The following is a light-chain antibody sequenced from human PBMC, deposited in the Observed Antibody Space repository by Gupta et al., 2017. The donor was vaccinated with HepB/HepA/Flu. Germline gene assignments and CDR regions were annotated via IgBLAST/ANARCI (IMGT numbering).Light chain of an antibody. CDR1: QDISSF. CDR2: SAS. Sequence: ALRMTQSPSSFSASTGDRVTITCRASQDISSFLAWYQQKPGKAPNLLIHSASTLEGGAPSRFSGGGSGTDFTFTISSLQSEDFATYYCQQYSTYPFTFGGGTKVEI. V-gene: IGKV1-8*01. CDR3: QQYSTYPFT. J-gene: IGKJ4*01.